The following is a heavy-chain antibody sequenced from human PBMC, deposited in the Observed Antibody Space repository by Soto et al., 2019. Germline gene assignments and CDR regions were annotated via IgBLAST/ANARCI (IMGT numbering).Heavy chain of an antibody. CDR3: ARDLKDSSGWNAFDY. CDR1: GFTFSNYG. D-gene: IGHD6-19*01. CDR2: IWYDGSNK. V-gene: IGHV3-33*01. Sequence: QVQLVESGGGVVQPGRSLSLSCAASGFTFSNYGRYWVRQAPGKGLEWVAIIWYDGSNKYYADSVKGRFTISRDNSKNTLYLQMNSLRAEDTAVYYCARDLKDSSGWNAFDYWGQGTLVTVTS. J-gene: IGHJ4*02.